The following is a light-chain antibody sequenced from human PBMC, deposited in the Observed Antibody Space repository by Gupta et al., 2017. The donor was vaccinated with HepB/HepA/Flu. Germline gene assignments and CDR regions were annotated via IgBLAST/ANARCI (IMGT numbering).Light chain of an antibody. J-gene: IGLJ2*01. CDR1: SSDV. Sequence: QSALTQPASVSGSPGQSITISCTGTSSDVSWYQKHPGKAQKLMSYAVSNRPARVSYRFAGSKAGENASLKISGLKAEEEADDYCSSFKSPRSRAGVGGGTKVTGL. V-gene: IGLV2-14*01. CDR3: SSFKSPRSRAG. CDR2: AVS.